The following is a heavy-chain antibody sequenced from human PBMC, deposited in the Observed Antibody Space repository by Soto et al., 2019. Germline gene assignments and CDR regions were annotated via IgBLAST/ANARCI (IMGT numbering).Heavy chain of an antibody. J-gene: IGHJ4*02. D-gene: IGHD6-13*01. Sequence: GASVKVSCKASGGTFSSYAISWVRQAPGQGLEWMGGIIPIFGTANYAQKFQGRVTITADESTSTAYLQWSSLKASDTAIYYCARLLDAAGTWDYWARGTLVTVSS. CDR2: IIPIFGTA. CDR3: ARLLDAAGTWDY. V-gene: IGHV1-69*13. CDR1: GGTFSSYA.